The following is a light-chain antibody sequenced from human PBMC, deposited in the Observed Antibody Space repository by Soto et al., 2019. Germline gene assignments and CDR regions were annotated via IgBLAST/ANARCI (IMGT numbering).Light chain of an antibody. J-gene: IGKJ3*01. CDR2: LGS. CDR1: QSLLHSNGYNY. CDR3: MQALQTPFT. V-gene: IGKV2-28*01. Sequence: DIVMTQSPLSLPVTPGEPASISCRSSQSLLHSNGYNYLDWYLQKPGQSPQLLIYLGSNRASGVPDRFSGRGSGTDFTLKISRVEAEDVGVYYCMQALQTPFTFRPGTKVDIK.